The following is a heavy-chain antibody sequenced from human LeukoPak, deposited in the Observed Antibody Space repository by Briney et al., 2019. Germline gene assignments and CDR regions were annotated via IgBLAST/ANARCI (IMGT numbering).Heavy chain of an antibody. V-gene: IGHV3-66*01. J-gene: IGHJ4*02. CDR3: ARGPDSSSSGPFDY. CDR1: GFTASSMY. Sequence: GRSLRLSCAASGFTASSMYMTWVRQAPRKGLEFVSLIYSGGSTLYTDSVQGRFTISRDNCKNTLYLQMNTLRAEDTAVYYCARGPDSSSSGPFDYWGQGTLVTVSS. D-gene: IGHD6-6*01. CDR2: IYSGGST.